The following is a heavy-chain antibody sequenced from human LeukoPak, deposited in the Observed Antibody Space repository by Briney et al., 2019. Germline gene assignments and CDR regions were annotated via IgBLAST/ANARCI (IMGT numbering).Heavy chain of an antibody. V-gene: IGHV3-21*01. D-gene: IGHD3-16*01. J-gene: IGHJ4*02. Sequence: GVSLRLSCAASGFTFSSYSMNWVRQAPGKGLEWVSSISSSSSYIYYADSVKGRFTISRDNAKNSLYLQMNSLRAEDTAVYYCANPHPGGEYYFDYWGQGTLVTVSS. CDR3: ANPHPGGEYYFDY. CDR1: GFTFSSYS. CDR2: ISSSSSYI.